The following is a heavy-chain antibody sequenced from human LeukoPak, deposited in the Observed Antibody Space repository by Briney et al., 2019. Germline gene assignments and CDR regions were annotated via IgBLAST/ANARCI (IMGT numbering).Heavy chain of an antibody. J-gene: IGHJ4*02. Sequence: GGSLRLSCAASGFTFSSNGMHWVRQAPGKGLEWVAFIRYDGNSEFYVDSVKGRFTISRDNSKNTLYLQMNSLRAEDTAVYYCAKGGDGYNYGSYFDYWGQGTLVTVSS. D-gene: IGHD5-24*01. V-gene: IGHV3-30*02. CDR3: AKGGDGYNYGSYFDY. CDR2: IRYDGNSE. CDR1: GFTFSSNG.